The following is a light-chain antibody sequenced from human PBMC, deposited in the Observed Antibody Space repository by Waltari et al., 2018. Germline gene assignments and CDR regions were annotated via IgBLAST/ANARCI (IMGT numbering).Light chain of an antibody. CDR2: GNN. CDR1: TSNIGAGHD. J-gene: IGLJ2*01. CDR3: QSFDNMLSGGVV. V-gene: IGLV1-40*01. Sequence: QSVLTQPPSVSGTPGQRVTISCSGSTSNIGAGHDVHWYQHLPGTAPKLLIYGNNKRPSGAPDRVSGSKSGTSASLAITGLQADDEADYFCQSFDNMLSGGVVFGGGTKLAVL.